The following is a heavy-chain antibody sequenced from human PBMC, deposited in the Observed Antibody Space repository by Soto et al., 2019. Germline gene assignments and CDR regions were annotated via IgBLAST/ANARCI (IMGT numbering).Heavy chain of an antibody. V-gene: IGHV1-18*01. CDR2: ITTYNGNT. Sequence: ASVKISCKASGYSFTTYGITWVRQAPGQGLEWMGWITTYNGNTNYAQKLQGRVTMTTDTSTTTAYMELRSLRSDDTAVYYCARGRQLWSYEYWGKGTLVTVSS. CDR3: ARGRQLWSYEY. D-gene: IGHD5-18*01. J-gene: IGHJ4*02. CDR1: GYSFTTYG.